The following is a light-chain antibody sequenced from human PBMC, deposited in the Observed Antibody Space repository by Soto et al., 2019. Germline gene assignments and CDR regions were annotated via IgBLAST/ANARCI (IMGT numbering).Light chain of an antibody. V-gene: IGKV1-5*03. CDR2: KAS. CDR1: QSISSW. J-gene: IGKJ4*01. Sequence: DIQMTQSPSTLSASVGDGVTITCRASQSISSWLAWYQQKPGKAPKLLIYKASSLESGVPSRFSGSGSGTEFTLTISSLQPDDFATYYCQHYNSYPLTFGGGTKVEIK. CDR3: QHYNSYPLT.